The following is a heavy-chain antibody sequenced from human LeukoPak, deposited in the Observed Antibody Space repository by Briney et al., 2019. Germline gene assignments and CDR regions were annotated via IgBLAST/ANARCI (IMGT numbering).Heavy chain of an antibody. D-gene: IGHD6-19*01. CDR1: GFTFSGSW. CDR3: ARDLRSGGWYYFDY. J-gene: IGHJ4*02. V-gene: IGHV3-7*01. CDR2: IKQDGSEK. Sequence: GGSLRLSCAASGFTFSGSWMNWVRQAPGKGLEWVANIKQDGSEKYYVDSVKGRFTISRDNAENSLYLQMNSLRAEDTAVYYCARDLRSGGWYYFDYWGQGTLVTVSS.